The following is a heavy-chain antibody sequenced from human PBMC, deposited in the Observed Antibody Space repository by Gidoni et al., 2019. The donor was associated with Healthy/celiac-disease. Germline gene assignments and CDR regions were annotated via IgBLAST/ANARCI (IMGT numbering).Heavy chain of an antibody. J-gene: IGHJ6*03. CDR2: ISSSSSYI. V-gene: IGHV3-21*01. D-gene: IGHD2-2*01. Sequence: EVQLVESGGGLVKPGGSLRLPCAASGFPFSSYSMNWVRPAPGKGLGWVISISSSSSYIYYADSVKGRFTISRDNAKNSLYLKMNSLRAEDTAVYYCAREIVDCSSTSCYVYYYYYMDVWGKGTTVTVSS. CDR1: GFPFSSYS. CDR3: AREIVDCSSTSCYVYYYYYMDV.